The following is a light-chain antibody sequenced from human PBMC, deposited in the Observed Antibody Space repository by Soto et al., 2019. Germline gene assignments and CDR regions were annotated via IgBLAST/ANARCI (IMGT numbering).Light chain of an antibody. CDR1: QSVSIN. J-gene: IGKJ1*01. Sequence: TVLTQSPATLSVSPGERASLSCRASQSVSINLAWYQQKPGQAPRLLIYGASTMATGIPARFSGSGSGTEFTLTINSLQAEDFAVYYGQEYDNWPPEGTFGQGTKVEV. V-gene: IGKV3-15*01. CDR3: QEYDNWPPEGT. CDR2: GAS.